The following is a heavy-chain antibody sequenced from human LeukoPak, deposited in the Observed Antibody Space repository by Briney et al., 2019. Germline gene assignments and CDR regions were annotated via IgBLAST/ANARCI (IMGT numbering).Heavy chain of an antibody. J-gene: IGHJ4*02. CDR3: VTSWVRQQRDF. CDR1: GFSFKDYW. Sequence: PGGSLRPSCAASGFSFKDYWMSWVRQAPGKGLEWVADIEPDGSGKTYVDSVKGRFSISRDNAQQSLYLQMDTLTAEDTAVYYCVTSWVRQQRDFWGQGILVTVSP. CDR2: IEPDGSGK. D-gene: IGHD3-10*01. V-gene: IGHV3-7*01.